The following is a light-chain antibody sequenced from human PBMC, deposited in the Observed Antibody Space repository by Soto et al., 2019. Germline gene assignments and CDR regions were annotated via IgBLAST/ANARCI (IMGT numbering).Light chain of an antibody. CDR2: GAS. CDR1: QSVSSN. V-gene: IGKV1-39*01. Sequence: DIQMTQSPASLSVSVGDRVTITCRASQSVSSNLNWYQQKPGKAPKLLIYGASSLASGVPSRFSGSGSGTEFTLTISSLQSEDFALYYCQQQGNWPTTFGPGTKVDIK. J-gene: IGKJ3*01. CDR3: QQQGNWPTT.